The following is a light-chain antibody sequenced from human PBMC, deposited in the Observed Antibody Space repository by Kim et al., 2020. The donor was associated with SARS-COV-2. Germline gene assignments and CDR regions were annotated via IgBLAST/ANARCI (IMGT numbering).Light chain of an antibody. CDR3: QFYDSSLSGYV. V-gene: IGLV1-40*01. J-gene: IGLJ1*01. CDR1: SSNSGAGYD. CDR2: GNS. Sequence: QSGSTSCTGSSSNSGAGYDVPWYQQLPGTAPNLLIYGNSNRPSGVPDRFSGSKSGTSASLAITGLQAEDEAEYYCQFYDSSLSGYVFGTGTKVTVL.